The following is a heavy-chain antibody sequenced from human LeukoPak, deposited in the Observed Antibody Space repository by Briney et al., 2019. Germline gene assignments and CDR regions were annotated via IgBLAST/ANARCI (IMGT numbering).Heavy chain of an antibody. D-gene: IGHD3-9*01. CDR2: MNPNSGNT. CDR1: GYTFTSYD. V-gene: IGHV1-8*01. Sequence: ASVKVSCKASGYTFTSYDINWVRQATGQGLEWMGWMNPNSGNTGYAQKFQGRVTMTRNTSISTAYMELSSLRSEDTAVYYCARVTGYYLYYYYYGMDVWGQGTTVTVS. CDR3: ARVTGYYLYYYYYGMDV. J-gene: IGHJ6*02.